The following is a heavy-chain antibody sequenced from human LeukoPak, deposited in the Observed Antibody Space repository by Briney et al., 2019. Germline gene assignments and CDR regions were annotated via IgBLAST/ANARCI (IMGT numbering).Heavy chain of an antibody. D-gene: IGHD1-20*01. CDR3: AKGGGDSWNYFYYYYMDV. V-gene: IGHV3-23*01. Sequence: PGGSLRLSCEVSGFTLYAMTWVRQAPGKRLEWVSAISGTGDDTFYADSVKGRFTISRDNSKNTLSLQMNSLRVEDTAVYYCAKGGGDSWNYFYYYYMDVWGKGTTVTVSS. CDR1: GFTLYA. J-gene: IGHJ6*03. CDR2: ISGTGDDT.